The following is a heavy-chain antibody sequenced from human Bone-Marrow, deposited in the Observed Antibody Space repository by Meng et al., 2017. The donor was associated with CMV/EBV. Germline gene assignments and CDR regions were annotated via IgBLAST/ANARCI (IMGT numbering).Heavy chain of an antibody. D-gene: IGHD2-2*01. CDR2: INSDGSST. V-gene: IGHV3-74*01. CDR3: TLGYCSSTSCYVTDYYYYGMDV. CDR1: GFTFSSYW. Sequence: GESLKISCAASGFTFSSYWMHWVRQAPGKGLVWVSRINSDGSSTCYADSVKGRFTISRDNAKNTLYLQMNSLRAEDTAVYYCTLGYCSSTSCYVTDYYYYGMDVWGQGTTVTVSS. J-gene: IGHJ6*02.